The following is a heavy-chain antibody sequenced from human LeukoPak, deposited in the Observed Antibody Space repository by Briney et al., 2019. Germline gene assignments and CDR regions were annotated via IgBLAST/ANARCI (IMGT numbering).Heavy chain of an antibody. J-gene: IGHJ4*02. V-gene: IGHV4-34*01. CDR3: ARSRIVVVITTSLLFDY. CDR1: GGSFSGYY. Sequence: PSETLSLTCAVYGGSFSGYYWSWIRQPPGKGLEWIGEINHSGSTNYNPSLKRRVTISVDTSKNQFSLKLSSVTAADTAVYYCARSRIVVVITTSLLFDYWGQGTLVTVSS. D-gene: IGHD3-22*01. CDR2: INHSGST.